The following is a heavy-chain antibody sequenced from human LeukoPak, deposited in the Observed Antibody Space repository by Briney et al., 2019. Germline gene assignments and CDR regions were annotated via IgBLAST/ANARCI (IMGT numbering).Heavy chain of an antibody. Sequence: SETLSLTCTVSGGSISSSSYYWGWIRQPPGKGLEWIGSIYYSGSTYYNPSLKSRVTISVDTSKNQFSLKLSSVTAAHTAVYYCARHGGEYYDILTGYFNPKEFDYWGQGTLVTVSS. D-gene: IGHD3-9*01. CDR1: GGSISSSSYY. CDR2: IYYSGST. J-gene: IGHJ4*02. CDR3: ARHGGEYYDILTGYFNPKEFDY. V-gene: IGHV4-39*01.